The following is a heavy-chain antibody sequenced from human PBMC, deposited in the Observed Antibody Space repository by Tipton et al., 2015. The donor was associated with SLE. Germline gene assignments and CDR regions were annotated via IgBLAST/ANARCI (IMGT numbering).Heavy chain of an antibody. D-gene: IGHD1-26*01. CDR2: IYYSGST. J-gene: IGHJ4*02. Sequence: TLSLTCTVSGGSISSSSYYWGWIRQPPGKGLEWIGSIYYSGSTYYNPSLKSRVTISVDTSKNQFSLKLSSVTAADTAVYYCARALEGVSDQGELGYWGQGTLVTVSS. V-gene: IGHV4-39*07. CDR3: ARALEGVSDQGELGY. CDR1: GGSISSSSYY.